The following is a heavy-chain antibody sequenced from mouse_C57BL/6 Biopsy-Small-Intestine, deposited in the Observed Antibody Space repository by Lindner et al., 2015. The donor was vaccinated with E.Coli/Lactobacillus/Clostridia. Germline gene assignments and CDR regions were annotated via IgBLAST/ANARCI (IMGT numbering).Heavy chain of an antibody. Sequence: VQLQESGAELVRPGASVTLSCKASGYTFTDYEMHWVKQTPVHGLEWIGAIDPETGGTAYNQKFKGKATLTVDTSSSTAYMELHSLTSEDSAVYFCAREIYFYGQFAYWGQGTLVTVSA. D-gene: IGHD1-1*01. CDR1: GYTFTDYE. CDR3: AREIYFYGQFAY. V-gene: IGHV1-15*01. CDR2: IDPETGGT. J-gene: IGHJ3*01.